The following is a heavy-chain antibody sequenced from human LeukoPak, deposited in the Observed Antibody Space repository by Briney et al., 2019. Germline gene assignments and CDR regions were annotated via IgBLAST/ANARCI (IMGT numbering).Heavy chain of an antibody. V-gene: IGHV3-21*01. CDR1: GFTFSSYS. Sequence: GGSLRLSCAASGFTFSSYSMNWVRQAPGRGLEWVSSISSSSSYIYYADSVKGRFTISRDNAKNSLYLQMNSLRAEDTAVYYCARVVVVVPAAKNWFDPWGQGTLVTVSS. D-gene: IGHD2-2*01. J-gene: IGHJ5*02. CDR2: ISSSSSYI. CDR3: ARVVVVVPAAKNWFDP.